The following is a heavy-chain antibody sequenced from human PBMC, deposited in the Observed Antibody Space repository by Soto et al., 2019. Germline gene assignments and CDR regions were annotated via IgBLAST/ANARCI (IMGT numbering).Heavy chain of an antibody. Sequence: SETLSLTCAVSGGSISTSNWWSWVRQPPEKGLEWIGEIYHSGSTNYNPSLKSRVTISVDKSKNQFSLKLSSVTAADTAVYYCARGRPYPTTFDSWGRGTLVTVSS. D-gene: IGHD1-7*01. CDR1: GGSISTSNW. J-gene: IGHJ4*02. CDR2: IYHSGST. CDR3: ARGRPYPTTFDS. V-gene: IGHV4-4*02.